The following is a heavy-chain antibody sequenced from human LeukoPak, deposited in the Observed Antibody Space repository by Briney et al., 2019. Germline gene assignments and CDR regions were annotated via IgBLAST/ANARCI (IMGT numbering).Heavy chain of an antibody. CDR1: GSSISSSDSY. CDR3: ARHRYSNYVWRFFDY. V-gene: IGHV4-39*01. CDR2: MYYRGTS. Sequence: PSETLSLTCSVSGSSISSSDSYWGWIRQPPGKGLEWIGSMYYRGTSYYKPSLKSRVTISVDTSKNQFSLILSSVTAADTAVFYCARHRYSNYVWRFFDYWGQGILVTVSS. D-gene: IGHD4-11*01. J-gene: IGHJ4*02.